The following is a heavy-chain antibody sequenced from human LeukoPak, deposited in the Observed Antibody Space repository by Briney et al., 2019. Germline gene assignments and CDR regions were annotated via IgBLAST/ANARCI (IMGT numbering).Heavy chain of an antibody. Sequence: SVKVSCKASGVTFSSYAISWVRQAPGQGLEWMGGIIPIFGTANYAQKFQGRVTITADESTSTAYMELGSLRSEDTAVYYCARRGVIARGYFDYWGQGTLVTVSS. D-gene: IGHD3-10*01. CDR3: ARRGVIARGYFDY. J-gene: IGHJ4*02. CDR2: IIPIFGTA. V-gene: IGHV1-69*13. CDR1: GVTFSSYA.